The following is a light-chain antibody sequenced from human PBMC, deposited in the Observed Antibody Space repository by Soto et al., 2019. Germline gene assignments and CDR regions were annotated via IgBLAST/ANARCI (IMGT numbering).Light chain of an antibody. J-gene: IGKJ5*01. Sequence: DIPMTQSPFSLSASVGARVTITCRASQSIATYLRWYQQKPGKAPKLLIYTASSLQSGVPSRFSGSGSGTDFTLTISSLQPEDFASYYCLQSYIAPTFGQGTRLELK. CDR1: QSIATY. CDR3: LQSYIAPT. V-gene: IGKV1-39*01. CDR2: TAS.